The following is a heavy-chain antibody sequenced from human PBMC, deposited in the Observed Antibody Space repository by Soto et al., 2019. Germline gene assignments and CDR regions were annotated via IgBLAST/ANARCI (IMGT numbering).Heavy chain of an antibody. V-gene: IGHV1-69*13. D-gene: IGHD2-21*02. J-gene: IGHJ6*02. CDR1: GGTFSSYA. CDR3: ARRVVVTSVWDIAYYYYGLDV. CDR2: IIPMFDST. Sequence: GASVKVSCKAFGGTFSSYAICWVRQAPGQGLEWMGGIIPMFDSTNYAQKFQGRVTITADESTSTAFMELSSLRSEDTAVYYCARRVVVTSVWDIAYYYYGLDVWGQGTTVTVSS.